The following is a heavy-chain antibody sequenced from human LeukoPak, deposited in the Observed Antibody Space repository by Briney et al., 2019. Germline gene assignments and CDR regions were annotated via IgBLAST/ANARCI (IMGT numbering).Heavy chain of an antibody. D-gene: IGHD5-12*01. CDR1: GFTFNTYP. CDR2: FRYDGNHE. V-gene: IGHV3-30*02. Sequence: GGSLRLSCAASGFTFNTYPMHWVRQAPGKGLEWVAFFRYDGNHEYYADSVKGRFTFSRDNSKNTLLLQMNSPRTEDTAVYYCASRPTGFDWGPFDYWGQGTLVTVSS. CDR3: ASRPTGFDWGPFDY. J-gene: IGHJ4*02.